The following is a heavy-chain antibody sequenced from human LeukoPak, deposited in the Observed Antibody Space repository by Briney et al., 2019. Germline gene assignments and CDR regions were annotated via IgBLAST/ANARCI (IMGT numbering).Heavy chain of an antibody. Sequence: ASVKVSCKASGGTFSSYAISWVRQAHGQGLEWMGGIIPIFGTANYAQKFQGRVTITTDESTSTAYMELSSLRSEDTAVYYCARGGGGITFDYWGQGTLVNVSS. V-gene: IGHV1-69*05. CDR2: IIPIFGTA. D-gene: IGHD2-15*01. CDR1: GGTFSSYA. J-gene: IGHJ4*02. CDR3: ARGGGGITFDY.